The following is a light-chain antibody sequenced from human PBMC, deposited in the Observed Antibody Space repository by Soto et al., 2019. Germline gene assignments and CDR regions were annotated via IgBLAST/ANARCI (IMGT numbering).Light chain of an antibody. CDR1: QNIDRW. V-gene: IGKV1-5*01. Sequence: DIQMTQSPSTLSTSVGDRATITCLATQNIDRWLAWYQQKPGKAPKLLIYEASSLEGGVPSRFSGSGSGTEYPLTVGGVQAEDFANDWFQQYKSGSSFGQGT. CDR2: EAS. J-gene: IGKJ1*01. CDR3: QQYKSGSS.